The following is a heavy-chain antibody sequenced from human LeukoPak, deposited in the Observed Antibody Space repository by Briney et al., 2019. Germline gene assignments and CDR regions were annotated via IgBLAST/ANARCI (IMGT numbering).Heavy chain of an antibody. D-gene: IGHD3-10*01. Sequence: SVKVSCKASGGTFSSYAISWVRQAPGQGLEWMGGIIPIFGTANYAQKFQGRVTITADESTSTAYMERSSLRSEDTAVYYCARRGTYYYGSGRGSVGDYYYGMDVWGQGTTVTVSS. V-gene: IGHV1-69*01. J-gene: IGHJ6*02. CDR3: ARRGTYYYGSGRGSVGDYYYGMDV. CDR1: GGTFSSYA. CDR2: IIPIFGTA.